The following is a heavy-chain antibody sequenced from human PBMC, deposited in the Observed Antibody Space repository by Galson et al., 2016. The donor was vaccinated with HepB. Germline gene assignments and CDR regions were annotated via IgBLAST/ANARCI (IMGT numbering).Heavy chain of an antibody. CDR3: VRSNDYGDYYFDY. V-gene: IGHV3-21*01. CDR1: GFTFSSYS. J-gene: IGHJ4*02. D-gene: IGHD4-17*01. CDR2: ISSSSSYL. Sequence: SLRLSCAASGFTFSSYSMNWVRQAPGKGLEWVSSISSSSSYLYYADSVEGRFTISRDNAKNSLYLQMNSLRAEDTAVYYCVRSNDYGDYYFDYWGQGTLVTVSS.